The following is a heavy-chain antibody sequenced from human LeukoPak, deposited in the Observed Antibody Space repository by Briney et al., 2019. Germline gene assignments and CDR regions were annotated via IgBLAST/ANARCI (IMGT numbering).Heavy chain of an antibody. CDR3: ARDAASYFDY. J-gene: IGHJ4*02. CDR1: GGSISSHY. Sequence: SETLSLTCTVSGGSISSHYWGWTRQPPGEGLEWIGYIYYSGSTNYNPSLKSRVTISVDTSKNQFSLKLTSVTAADTAVYYCARDAASYFDYWGQGTLVTVSS. D-gene: IGHD6-13*01. CDR2: IYYSGST. V-gene: IGHV4-59*11.